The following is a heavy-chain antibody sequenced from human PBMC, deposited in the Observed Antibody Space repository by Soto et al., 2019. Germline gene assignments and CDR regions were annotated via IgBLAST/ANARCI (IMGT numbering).Heavy chain of an antibody. CDR1: GFTFSSYG. CDR3: AKDQYPSMITYPNP. J-gene: IGHJ5*02. D-gene: IGHD3-16*01. Sequence: GGSLRLSCAASGFTFSSYGMHWVRRAPGKGLEWVAVISYDGSNKYYADSVKGRFTISRDNSKNTLYLQMNSLRAEDTAVYYCAKDQYPSMITYPNPWGQGTLVTVSS. CDR2: ISYDGSNK. V-gene: IGHV3-30*18.